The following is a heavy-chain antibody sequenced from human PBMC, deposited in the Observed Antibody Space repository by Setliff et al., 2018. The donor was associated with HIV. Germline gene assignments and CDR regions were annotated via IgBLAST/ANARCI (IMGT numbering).Heavy chain of an antibody. Sequence: GASVKVSCKASGGSFTGYAITWVRQVPGQGLEAVGGIIPIYGTANYAQKFLGRLTITADESRATAYMELLSLRSEDTAVYYCARGNIAVRYFDSWGQGTLVTVSS. CDR3: ARGNIAVRYFDS. CDR2: IIPIYGTA. CDR1: GGSFTGYA. V-gene: IGHV1-69*13. J-gene: IGHJ4*02. D-gene: IGHD6-19*01.